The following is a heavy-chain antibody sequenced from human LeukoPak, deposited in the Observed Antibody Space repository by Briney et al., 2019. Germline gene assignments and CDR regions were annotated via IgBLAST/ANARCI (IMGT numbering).Heavy chain of an antibody. J-gene: IGHJ3*02. Sequence: PSETLSLTCTVSGGSISSSSYYWGWIRQRPGKGREWIGSTYYSGSTYYNPSLKSRVTISVDTSKTQFSLKLSSVTAADTAVYYCASRRLIDDAFDIWGQGTMVTVSS. CDR3: ASRRLIDDAFDI. CDR2: TYYSGST. V-gene: IGHV4-39*01. D-gene: IGHD3-16*01. CDR1: GGSISSSSYY.